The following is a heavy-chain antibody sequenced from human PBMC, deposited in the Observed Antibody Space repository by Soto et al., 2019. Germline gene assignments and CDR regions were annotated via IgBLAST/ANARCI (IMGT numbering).Heavy chain of an antibody. CDR3: ARVGVCLVHDVFDI. J-gene: IGHJ3*02. D-gene: IGHD3-9*01. CDR2: IYHSGST. V-gene: IGHV4-4*02. Sequence: QVQLQESGPGLVKPSGTLSLTCAVSGGSISSSNWWSWVRQPPGKGLEWIGEIYHSGSTNYNPSLKSRVPISVDKSKNEFSRKLWSVTAAATAVSYCARVGVCLVHDVFDIGGQGTMVTVSS. CDR1: GGSISSSNW.